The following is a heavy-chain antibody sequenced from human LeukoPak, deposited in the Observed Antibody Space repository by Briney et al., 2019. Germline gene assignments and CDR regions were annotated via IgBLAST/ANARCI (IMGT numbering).Heavy chain of an antibody. V-gene: IGHV4-34*01. CDR2: INHSGST. CDR3: ARAVAAPDY. CDR1: GGSFSGYY. D-gene: IGHD2-15*01. Sequence: SETLSLTCAVYGGSFSGYYWSWIRQPPGKGLEWIGEINHSGSTNYNPSLKSRVTISVDTSKDQFSLKLSSVTAADTAVYYCARAVAAPDYWGQGTLATVSS. J-gene: IGHJ4*02.